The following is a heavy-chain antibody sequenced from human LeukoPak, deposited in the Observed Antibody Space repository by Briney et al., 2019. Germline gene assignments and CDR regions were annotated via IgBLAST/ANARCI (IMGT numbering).Heavy chain of an antibody. J-gene: IGHJ6*04. CDR2: ISSSGSTI. CDR3: ARSPKGGYPNSYGMDF. CDR1: GFTFSSYE. V-gene: IGHV3-48*03. Sequence: PGGSLRLSCAASGFTFSSYEMNWVRQAPGKGLEWVSYISSSGSTIYYADSVKGRFTISRDNAKNSLYLQMNSLRAEDTAVYYWARSPKGGYPNSYGMDFGGKGPTVTVS. D-gene: IGHD3-22*01.